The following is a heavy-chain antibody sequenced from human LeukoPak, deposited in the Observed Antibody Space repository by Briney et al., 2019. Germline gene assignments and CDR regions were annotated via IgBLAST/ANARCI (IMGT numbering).Heavy chain of an antibody. Sequence: VGSLRLSCAASGFTFSSYSMNWVRQAPGKGLEWVSSISSSSSYIYYADSVKGRFTISRDNAKNSLYLQMNRLRAEDTAVYYCARDRSQRRGPSIAARQAFGYWGQGTLVTVSS. CDR3: ARDRSQRRGPSIAARQAFGY. J-gene: IGHJ4*02. D-gene: IGHD6-6*01. V-gene: IGHV3-21*01. CDR2: ISSSSSYI. CDR1: GFTFSSYS.